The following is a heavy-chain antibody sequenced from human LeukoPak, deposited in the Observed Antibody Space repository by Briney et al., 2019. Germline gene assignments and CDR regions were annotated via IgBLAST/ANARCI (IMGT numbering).Heavy chain of an antibody. D-gene: IGHD3-22*01. Sequence: SETLSLTCTVSGGSISSSSYYWGWIRQPPGKGLEWTGSIYYSGSTYYNPSLKSLVTISVDTSKNQFSLKLSSVTAADTAVYYCARPSVRAFDILGQGTMVTVSS. CDR3: ARPSVRAFDI. CDR2: IYYSGST. V-gene: IGHV4-39*01. J-gene: IGHJ3*02. CDR1: GGSISSSSYY.